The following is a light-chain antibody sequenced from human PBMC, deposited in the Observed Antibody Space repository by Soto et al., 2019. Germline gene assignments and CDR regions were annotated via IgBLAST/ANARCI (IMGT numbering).Light chain of an antibody. Sequence: SYELTQPPSVSVSPVQTARITCFGDALSKQYVSWYQQKPGQAPLLLMYKDTERPSGIPERFSGSTSGTTVTLTIGGVQAEDEADYCCKSADSSGSTYVFGTGTKLTVL. CDR2: KDT. CDR3: KSADSSGSTYV. J-gene: IGLJ1*01. CDR1: ALSKQY. V-gene: IGLV3-25*03.